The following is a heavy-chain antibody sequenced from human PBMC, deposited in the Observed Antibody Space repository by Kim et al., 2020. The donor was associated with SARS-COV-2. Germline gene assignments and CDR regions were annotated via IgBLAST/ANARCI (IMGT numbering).Heavy chain of an antibody. CDR3: ARVEYCTGGVCSLVGRGFQH. CDR1: GFTFSSYS. Sequence: GGSLRLSCAASGFTFSSYSMNWVRQAPGKGLEWVSSISSSSSYIYYADSVKGRFTISRDNAKNSLYLQMNSLRAEDTAVYYCARVEYCTGGVCSLVGRGFQHWGQGTLVTVSS. CDR2: ISSSSSYI. D-gene: IGHD2-8*02. J-gene: IGHJ1*01. V-gene: IGHV3-21*01.